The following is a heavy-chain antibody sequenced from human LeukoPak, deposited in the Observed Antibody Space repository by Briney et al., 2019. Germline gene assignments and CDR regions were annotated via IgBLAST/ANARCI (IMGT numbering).Heavy chain of an antibody. CDR3: ARGDYDFWSGRQGGWFDP. Sequence: SETLSLTCTVSGGSISSYYWSWIRQPPGKGLEWIGYIYYSGSTNNNPSLKSRVTISVDTSKNQFSLKLSSVTAADTAVYYCARGDYDFWSGRQGGWFDPWGQGTLVTVSS. J-gene: IGHJ5*02. D-gene: IGHD3-3*01. CDR1: GGSISSYY. CDR2: IYYSGST. V-gene: IGHV4-59*01.